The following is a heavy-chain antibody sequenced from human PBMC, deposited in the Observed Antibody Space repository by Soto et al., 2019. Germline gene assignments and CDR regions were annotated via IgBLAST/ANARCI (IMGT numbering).Heavy chain of an antibody. CDR3: ASQGGDSSWYSRNYYYYGMDV. CDR1: GGSVSSGSYY. CDR2: IYYSGST. D-gene: IGHD6-13*01. Sequence: RSLTCTVSGGSVSSGSYYWSWIRQPPGKGLEWIGYIYYSGSTNYNPSLKSRVTISVDTSKNQFSLKLSSVTAADTAVYYCASQGGDSSWYSRNYYYYGMDVWGQGTTVTVSS. V-gene: IGHV4-61*01. J-gene: IGHJ6*02.